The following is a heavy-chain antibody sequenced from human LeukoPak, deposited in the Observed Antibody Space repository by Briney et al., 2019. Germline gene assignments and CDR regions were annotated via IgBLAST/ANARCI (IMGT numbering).Heavy chain of an antibody. Sequence: GGSLRLSCAASGFTFSNYAMSWVRQAPGKGLEWVSAIGGSAGSPYYADSVKGRFTISRDNSKNTLYLQMNSLRAEDTAVYYCAKDLRRAPMAQFDSWGQGTLVTVSS. CDR3: AKDLRRAPMAQFDS. J-gene: IGHJ4*02. CDR1: GFTFSNYA. V-gene: IGHV3-23*01. D-gene: IGHD3-10*01. CDR2: IGGSAGSP.